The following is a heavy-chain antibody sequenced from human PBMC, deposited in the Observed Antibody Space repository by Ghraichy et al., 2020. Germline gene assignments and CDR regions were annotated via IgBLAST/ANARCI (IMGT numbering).Heavy chain of an antibody. CDR1: GGSFSGYY. D-gene: IGHD6-13*01. J-gene: IGHJ6*02. Sequence: SQTLSLTCAVYGGSFSGYYWSWIRQPPGKGLEWIGEINHSGSTNYNPSLKSRVTISVDTSKNQFSLKLSSVTAADTAVYYCARDRGYSSSWYWSDGMDVWGQGTTVTVSS. V-gene: IGHV4-34*01. CDR2: INHSGST. CDR3: ARDRGYSSSWYWSDGMDV.